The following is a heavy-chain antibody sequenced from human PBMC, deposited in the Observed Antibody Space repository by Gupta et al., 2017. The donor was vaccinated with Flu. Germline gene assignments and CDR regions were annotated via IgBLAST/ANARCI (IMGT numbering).Heavy chain of an antibody. D-gene: IGHD3-3*01. Sequence: GEINHSGSTNYNPSLKSRVTISVDTSKNQFSLKLSAVTAANTAVYYCARGDLEYYDVWSGHRPTYYYYYMDVWGKGTTVTVAS. V-gene: IGHV4-34*01. J-gene: IGHJ6*03. CDR2: INHSGST. CDR3: ARGDLEYYDVWSGHRPTYYYYYMDV.